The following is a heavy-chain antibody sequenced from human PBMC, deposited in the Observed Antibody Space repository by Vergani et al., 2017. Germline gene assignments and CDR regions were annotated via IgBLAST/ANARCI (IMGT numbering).Heavy chain of an antibody. CDR2: FDPEDGET. J-gene: IGHJ4*02. CDR3: STGGVLRWFGVGLGPFDY. V-gene: IGHV1-24*01. D-gene: IGHD3-10*01. Sequence: QVQLVQSGAEVKKPGASVKVSCKVSGYTLTELSMHWVRQAPGKGLEWRGGFDPEDGETIYAQKFQGRVTMTEDTSTDTASMELSSLRSEDTAVYYCSTGGVLRWFGVGLGPFDYWGQGTLVTVSS. CDR1: GYTLTELS.